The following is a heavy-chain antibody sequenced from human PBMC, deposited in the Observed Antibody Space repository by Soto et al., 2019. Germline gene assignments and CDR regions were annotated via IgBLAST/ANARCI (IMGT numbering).Heavy chain of an antibody. V-gene: IGHV1-24*01. CDR1: GYTFTSYG. D-gene: IGHD5-18*01. J-gene: IGHJ4*02. Sequence: ASVKVSCKASGYTFTSYGISWVRQAPGKGLEWMGGFDPEDGETIYAQKFQGRVTMTEDTSTDTAYMELSSLRSEDTAVYYCATRGGYSYGLRTDEYYFDYWGQGTLVTAPQ. CDR2: FDPEDGET. CDR3: ATRGGYSYGLRTDEYYFDY.